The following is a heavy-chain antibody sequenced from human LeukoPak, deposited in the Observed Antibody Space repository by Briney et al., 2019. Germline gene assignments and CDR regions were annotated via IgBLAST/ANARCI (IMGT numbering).Heavy chain of an antibody. CDR1: GFTFSSYS. D-gene: IGHD2-2*01. CDR3: ARVGYCSSTSCSGY. V-gene: IGHV3-48*01. Sequence: GGSLRLSCAASGFTFSSYSMNWVRQAPGEGLEWVSYISSSSSTIYYADSVKGRFTISRDNSKNTLYLQMNSLRAEDTAVYYCARVGYCSSTSCSGYWGQGTLVTVSS. J-gene: IGHJ4*02. CDR2: ISSSSSTI.